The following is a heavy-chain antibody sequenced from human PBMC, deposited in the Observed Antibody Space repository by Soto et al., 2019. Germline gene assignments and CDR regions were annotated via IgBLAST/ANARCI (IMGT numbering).Heavy chain of an antibody. V-gene: IGHV3-21*01. CDR3: ARDVAAAIHYFDY. CDR2: ISSSSSYI. J-gene: IGHJ4*02. Sequence: PGGSLRLSCAASGFTFSSYSMNWVHQAPGKGLEWVSSISSSSSYIYYADSVKGRFTISRDNAKNSLYLQMNSLRAEDTAVYYCARDVAAAIHYFDYWGQGTLVTVSS. D-gene: IGHD6-13*01. CDR1: GFTFSSYS.